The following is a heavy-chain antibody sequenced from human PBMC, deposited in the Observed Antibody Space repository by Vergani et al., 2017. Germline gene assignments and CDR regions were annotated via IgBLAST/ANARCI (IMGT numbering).Heavy chain of an antibody. D-gene: IGHD2-15*01. Sequence: QVQLVQSGAEVKKPGASVKVSCKASGYTFTGYYMHWVRQAPGQGLEGMGWINPNSGGTNYAQKFQGWVTMTRDTSISTAYMELSRLRSDDTAVYDCAREGYCSGGSCYSDYYYGMDVWGQGTTVTVSS. CDR3: AREGYCSGGSCYSDYYYGMDV. CDR1: GYTFTGYY. V-gene: IGHV1-2*04. J-gene: IGHJ6*02. CDR2: INPNSGGT.